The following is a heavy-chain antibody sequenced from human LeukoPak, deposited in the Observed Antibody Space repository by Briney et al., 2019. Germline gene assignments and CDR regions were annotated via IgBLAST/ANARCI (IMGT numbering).Heavy chain of an antibody. D-gene: IGHD6-6*01. Sequence: SETLSLTCTVSGGSISSHYWSWIRQPPGKGLEWIGYIYYSGSTNYNPSLKSRVTISVDTSKNQFSLKLSSVTAADTAVYYCAREAYSSSSGFDYWGQGTLVTVSS. CDR3: AREAYSSSSGFDY. CDR2: IYYSGST. J-gene: IGHJ4*02. V-gene: IGHV4-59*11. CDR1: GGSISSHY.